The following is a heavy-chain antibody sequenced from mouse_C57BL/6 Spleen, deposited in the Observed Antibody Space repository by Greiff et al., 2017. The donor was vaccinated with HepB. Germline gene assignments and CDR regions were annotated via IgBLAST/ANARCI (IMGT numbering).Heavy chain of an antibody. CDR3: ARTTDSSGYWFAY. V-gene: IGHV1-69*01. CDR2: IDTSDSYT. CDR1: GYTFTSYW. Sequence: QVQLQQPGAELVMPGASVKLSCKASGYTFTSYWMHWVKQRPGQGLEWIGEIDTSDSYTNYNQKFKGKSTLTVDKSSSTAYMQLSSLTSEDSAVYYCARTTDSSGYWFAYWGQGTLVTVSA. D-gene: IGHD3-2*02. J-gene: IGHJ3*01.